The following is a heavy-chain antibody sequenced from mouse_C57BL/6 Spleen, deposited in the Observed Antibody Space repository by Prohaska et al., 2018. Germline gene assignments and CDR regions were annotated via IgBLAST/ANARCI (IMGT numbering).Heavy chain of an antibody. J-gene: IGHJ1*03. CDR1: GYTFTSYW. CDR3: ARSAYGYDAGHFDV. V-gene: IGHV1-52*01. CDR2: IDPSDSET. D-gene: IGHD2-2*01. Sequence: QVQLQQPGAELVRPGSSVKLSCKASGYTFTSYWMHWVKQRPIQGLEWIGNIDPSDSETHYNQKFKDKATLTVDKSSSTAYMQLSSLTSEDSAVYYCARSAYGYDAGHFDVWGTGTTVTVSS.